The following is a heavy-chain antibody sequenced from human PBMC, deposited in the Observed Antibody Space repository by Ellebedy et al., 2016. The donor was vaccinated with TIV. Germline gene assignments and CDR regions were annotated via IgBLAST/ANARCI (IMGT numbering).Heavy chain of an antibody. CDR2: INQDGSEK. CDR1: EFTFSNYW. D-gene: IGHD3-10*01. CDR3: ARERAGDAYGDGWFDP. Sequence: GESLKISCAASEFTFSNYWMNWVRQAPGKGLEWVANINQDGSEKYYVDSVKGRFTISRDNAKNSLYLQMNSLKAEDTAVYFCARERAGDAYGDGWFDPWGQGTLVTVSS. V-gene: IGHV3-7*03. J-gene: IGHJ5*02.